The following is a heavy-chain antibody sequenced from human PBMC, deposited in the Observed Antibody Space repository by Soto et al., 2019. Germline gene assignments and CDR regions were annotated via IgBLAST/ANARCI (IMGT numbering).Heavy chain of an antibody. Sequence: GESLKISCKGSGYSFTSYWIGWVRQMPGKGLEWMGIIYPGDSDTRYSPSFQGQVTISADKSISTAYLQWSSLKASDTAMYYCARCSKGGDYYYYGMDVWGQGTTVTVSS. J-gene: IGHJ6*02. D-gene: IGHD1-26*01. CDR3: ARCSKGGDYYYYGMDV. CDR2: IYPGDSDT. CDR1: GYSFTSYW. V-gene: IGHV5-51*01.